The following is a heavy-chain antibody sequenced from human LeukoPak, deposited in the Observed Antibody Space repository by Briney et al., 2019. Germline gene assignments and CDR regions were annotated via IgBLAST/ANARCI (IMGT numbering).Heavy chain of an antibody. D-gene: IGHD6-13*01. V-gene: IGHV1-18*01. CDR1: GYTFNSYG. CDR3: ARVWYPPDAFYF. Sequence: GASVKVSCKASGYTFNSYGITWVRQAPGQGLEWVGWISVYNGVTKFAQKVQDRVTMTTDTSTNIAYMELRNLRSDDTAVYYCARVWYPPDAFYFCGQGTMVTVSS. J-gene: IGHJ3*01. CDR2: ISVYNGVT.